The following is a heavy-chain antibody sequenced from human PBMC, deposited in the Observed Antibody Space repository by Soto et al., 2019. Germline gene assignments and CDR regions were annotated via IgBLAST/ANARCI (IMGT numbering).Heavy chain of an antibody. CDR3: ARTPGIAAAGRLYYFAY. CDR2: IDWDDDK. Sequence: SGPTLVNPTQTLTLTCTFSGFSLSTSGMRVSWIRQPPGKALEWLARIDWDDDKFYSTSLKTRLTISKDTSKNQVVLTMTNMDPVDTATYYCARTPGIAAAGRLYYFAYWGQGTLVTVSS. D-gene: IGHD6-13*01. V-gene: IGHV2-70*04. J-gene: IGHJ4*02. CDR1: GFSLSTSGMR.